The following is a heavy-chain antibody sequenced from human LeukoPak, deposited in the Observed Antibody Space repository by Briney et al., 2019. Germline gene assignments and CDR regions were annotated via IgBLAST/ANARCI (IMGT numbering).Heavy chain of an antibody. V-gene: IGHV4-34*01. CDR3: AGLYASGTYYGY. CDR1: GGSFSGYY. D-gene: IGHD3-10*01. CDR2: INHSGST. Sequence: SETLSLTCAVYGGSFSGYYWSWIRQPPGKGLEWIGEINHSGSTNYNPSLKSRVTMSVDTSKNQFSLKLSSVTAADTAVYYCAGLYASGTYYGYWGQGTLVTVSS. J-gene: IGHJ4*02.